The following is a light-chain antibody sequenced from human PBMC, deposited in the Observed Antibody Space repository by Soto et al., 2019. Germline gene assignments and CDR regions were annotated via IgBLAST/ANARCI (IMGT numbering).Light chain of an antibody. J-gene: IGKJ1*01. CDR1: QTINNW. CDR2: HAS. Sequence: DIQMTQSPSTLSASIGDRVTITCRASQTINNWLAWYQQKPGKAPNLLIYHASNLETGVPPRLSGSAFGTQFTLTINSLQPNDFATYYCQHYNSYTWTFGQGTHVEIK. CDR3: QHYNSYTWT. V-gene: IGKV1-5*01.